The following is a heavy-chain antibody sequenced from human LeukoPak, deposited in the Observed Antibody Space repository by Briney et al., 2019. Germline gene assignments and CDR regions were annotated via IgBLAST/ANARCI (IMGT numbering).Heavy chain of an antibody. CDR3: ARGEDYGDYSY. CDR1: GGSISNYY. CDR2: IYYSGST. J-gene: IGHJ4*02. V-gene: IGHV4-59*01. D-gene: IGHD4-17*01. Sequence: SETLSLTCTVSGGSISNYYWSWIRQPPGKGLEWIGCIYYSGSTNYNPSLKSRVTISVDTSKSQFSLKLSSVTAADTAVYYCARGEDYGDYSYWGQGTLVTVSS.